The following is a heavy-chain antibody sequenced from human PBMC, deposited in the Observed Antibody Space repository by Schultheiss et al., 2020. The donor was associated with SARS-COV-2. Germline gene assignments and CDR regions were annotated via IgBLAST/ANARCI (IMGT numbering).Heavy chain of an antibody. D-gene: IGHD1-26*01. CDR3: ARESVGATPGVVGDY. J-gene: IGHJ4*02. CDR1: GYTFTSYS. CDR2: ISAYNGNT. V-gene: IGHV1-18*04. Sequence: ASVKVSCKTSGYTFTSYSMHWVRQAPGQGLEWMGWISAYNGNTNYAQKLQGRVTMTTDTSTSTAYMELSSLRSEDTAVYYCARESVGATPGVVGDYWGQGTLVTVSS.